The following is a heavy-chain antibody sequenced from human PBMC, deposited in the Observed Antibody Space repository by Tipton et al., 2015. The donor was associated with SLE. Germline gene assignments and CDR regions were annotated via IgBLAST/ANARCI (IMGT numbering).Heavy chain of an antibody. CDR2: IYYSGST. V-gene: IGHV4-39*07. Sequence: TLSLTCTVSGGSISSSSYYWGWIRQPPGKGLEWIGSIYYSGSTYYNPSLKSRVTISVDTSKNQFSLKLSSVTAADTAVYYCARDRIAVADNYYYYAMDVWGQGTTVTVSS. D-gene: IGHD6-19*01. J-gene: IGHJ6*02. CDR3: ARDRIAVADNYYYYAMDV. CDR1: GGSISSSSYY.